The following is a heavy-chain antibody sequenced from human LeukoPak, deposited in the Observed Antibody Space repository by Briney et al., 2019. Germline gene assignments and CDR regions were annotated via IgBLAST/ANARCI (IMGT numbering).Heavy chain of an antibody. CDR3: ALAEDIVVVVAATPRAFDI. J-gene: IGHJ3*02. CDR1: GGSISSSSYY. V-gene: IGHV4-39*07. D-gene: IGHD2-15*01. Sequence: SETLSLTCTVSGGSISSSSYYWGWIRQPPGKGLEWIGSIYYSGSTYYNPSLKSRVTISVDTSKNQFSLKLSSVTAADTAVYYCALAEDIVVVVAATPRAFDIWGQGTMVTVSS. CDR2: IYYSGST.